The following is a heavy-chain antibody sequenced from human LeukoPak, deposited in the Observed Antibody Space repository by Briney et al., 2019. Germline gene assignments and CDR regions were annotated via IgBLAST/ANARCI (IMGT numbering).Heavy chain of an antibody. D-gene: IGHD3-10*01. CDR1: GYTFNSYG. J-gene: IGHJ4*02. V-gene: IGHV1-18*01. CDR3: ARDRSTMVRGAGAF. Sequence: GASVKVSCKASGYTFNSYGISWVRQAPGQGLEWMGWISAYNGNTNYAQKLQGRVTMTTDTSTSTAYMELRSLRSDDTAVYYCARDRSTMVRGAGAFWGQGTLVTVSS. CDR2: ISAYNGNT.